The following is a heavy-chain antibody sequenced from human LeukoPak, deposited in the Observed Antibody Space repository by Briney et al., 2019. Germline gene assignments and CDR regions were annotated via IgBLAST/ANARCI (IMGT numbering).Heavy chain of an antibody. Sequence: GGPLRLSCAASGFTFSNYGMHWVRQAPGKGLEWVTVISYDGSKKFYADSVKGRFTISRDNSKKTLYLQMNSLRAEDTAVYYCAKDSSTETTHYYYGMDVWGQGTTVTVSS. CDR1: GFTFSNYG. CDR2: ISYDGSKK. CDR3: AKDSSTETTHYYYGMDV. V-gene: IGHV3-30*18. J-gene: IGHJ6*02. D-gene: IGHD4-17*01.